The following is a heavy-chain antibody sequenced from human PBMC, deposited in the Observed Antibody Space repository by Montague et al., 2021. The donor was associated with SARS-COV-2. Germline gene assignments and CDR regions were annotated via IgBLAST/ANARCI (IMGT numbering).Heavy chain of an antibody. V-gene: IGHV4-4*02. D-gene: IGHD3-10*01. CDR2: IYQTGYT. J-gene: IGHJ5*02. CDR1: GGAMSSGQW. Sequence: SETLSLTCDVSGGAMSSGQWWSWVRQPPGKGLEWIGEIYQTGYTNYNPSLRIRVTISVDKSRNQFSLKMTSMTAADTAVYYCATNYGSVTFPGWFDPWGQGTLVTVSS. CDR3: ATNYGSVTFPGWFDP.